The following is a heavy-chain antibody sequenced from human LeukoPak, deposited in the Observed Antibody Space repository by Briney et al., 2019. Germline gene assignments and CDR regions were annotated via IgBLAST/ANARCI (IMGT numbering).Heavy chain of an antibody. CDR2: ISGGGGNT. CDR3: ARDLAQLTYYYDSSGYPDY. CDR1: KFAFSSYA. J-gene: IGHJ4*02. V-gene: IGHV3-23*01. D-gene: IGHD3-22*01. Sequence: GGSLRLSCAASKFAFSSYAMSWVRQAPGKGLEWVSAISGGGGNTYYADSVKGRFTISRDNSKNTLYLQMNSLRAEDTAVYYCARDLAQLTYYYDSSGYPDYWGQGTLVTVSS.